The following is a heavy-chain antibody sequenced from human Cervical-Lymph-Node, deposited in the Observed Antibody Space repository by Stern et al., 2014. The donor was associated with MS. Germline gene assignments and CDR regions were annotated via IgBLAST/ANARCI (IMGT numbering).Heavy chain of an antibody. CDR2: IDYNGRT. V-gene: IGHV4-39*01. Sequence: QVQLQESGPGLVKPSETLSLTCIVSGGSISSTSYYWAWIRQPPGKGLEWIGSIDYNGRTHYNPSLKSRATMYVCPSRDQFFVRLSSVPAADTAMYYCARLEAGTMVTTSISFDIWGQGTMVTVSS. J-gene: IGHJ3*02. CDR1: GGSISSTSYY. CDR3: ARLEAGTMVTTSISFDI. D-gene: IGHD4-17*01.